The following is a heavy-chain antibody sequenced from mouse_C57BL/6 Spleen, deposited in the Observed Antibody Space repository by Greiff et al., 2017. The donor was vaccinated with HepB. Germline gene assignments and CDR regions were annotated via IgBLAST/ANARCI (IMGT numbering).Heavy chain of an antibody. V-gene: IGHV1-55*01. D-gene: IGHD2-3*01. Sequence: QVQLQQPGAELVKPGASVKMSCKASGYTFTSYWITWVKQRPGQGLEWIGDIYPGSGSTTYNEKFKSKATLTVDTSSSTANMQLSSLTSEDSAVYYCARVGYYVEWYFDVWGTGTTVTVSS. CDR2: IYPGSGST. CDR3: ARVGYYVEWYFDV. CDR1: GYTFTSYW. J-gene: IGHJ1*03.